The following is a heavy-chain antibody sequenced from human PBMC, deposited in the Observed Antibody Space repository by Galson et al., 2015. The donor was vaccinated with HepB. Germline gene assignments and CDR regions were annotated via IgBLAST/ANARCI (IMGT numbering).Heavy chain of an antibody. Sequence: SLRLSCAGSGFTFSNNAMSWVRQAPGKGLEWVSSISGSGSSTHFEDSVKGRFTISRDNSEDTLYLQLDSPRVEDTAVYYCAKDFADYTFGYDVWGRGTRVTVSS. J-gene: IGHJ4*02. CDR3: AKDFADYTFGYDV. V-gene: IGHV3-23*01. CDR2: ISGSGSST. D-gene: IGHD3-22*01. CDR1: GFTFSNNA.